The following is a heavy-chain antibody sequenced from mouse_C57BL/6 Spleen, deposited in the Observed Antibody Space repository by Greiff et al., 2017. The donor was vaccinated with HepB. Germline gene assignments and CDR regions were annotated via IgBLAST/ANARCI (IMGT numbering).Heavy chain of an antibody. D-gene: IGHD2-4*01. V-gene: IGHV1-53*01. Sequence: VQLQQPGTELVKPGASVKLSCKASGYTFTSYWMHWVKQRPGQGLEWIGNINPSNGGTNYNEKFKSKATLTVDKSSSTAYMQLSSLTSEDSAVYYCARFLPIYYDYPSFAYWGQGTLVTVSA. J-gene: IGHJ3*01. CDR2: INPSNGGT. CDR3: ARFLPIYYDYPSFAY. CDR1: GYTFTSYW.